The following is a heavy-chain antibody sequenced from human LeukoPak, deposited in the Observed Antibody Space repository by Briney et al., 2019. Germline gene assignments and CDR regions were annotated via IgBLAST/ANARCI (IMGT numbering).Heavy chain of an antibody. CDR1: GFTFSGFW. Sequence: PGGSLRLSCAASGFTFSGFWMHWVRQVPGKGLVWVSRVNSDGSSTNYADSVKGRFTISRDNAKNTLYLQMNSLRAEDTAVYYCARDYTILEWVLTFDSWGQGTLATVSS. V-gene: IGHV3-74*01. CDR3: ARDYTILEWVLTFDS. J-gene: IGHJ4*02. D-gene: IGHD3-3*01. CDR2: VNSDGSST.